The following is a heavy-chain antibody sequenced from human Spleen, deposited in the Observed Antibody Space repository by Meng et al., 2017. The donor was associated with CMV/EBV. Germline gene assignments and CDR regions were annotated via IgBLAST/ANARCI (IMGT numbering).Heavy chain of an antibody. J-gene: IGHJ4*02. CDR1: GYTFTSYG. D-gene: IGHD2-15*01. CDR3: ARGRPEWGLLTDPFDY. V-gene: IGHV1-18*01. Sequence: ASVKVSCKASGYTFTSYGISWVRQAPGQGLEWMGWISAYTGNANYAQKFQGRVTVTTDTSTTTANMELRGLRFDDTAVYYCARGRPEWGLLTDPFDYWGQGTLVTVSS. CDR2: ISAYTGNA.